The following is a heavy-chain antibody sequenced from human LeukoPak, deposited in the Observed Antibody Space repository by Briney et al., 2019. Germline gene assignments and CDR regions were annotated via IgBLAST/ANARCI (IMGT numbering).Heavy chain of an antibody. CDR1: GFIFNNYA. J-gene: IGHJ4*02. CDR2: INNNGDST. CDR3: ARIERCDY. Sequence: GGSLRLSCAASGFIFNNYALHWVRQAPGKGLEFVSTINNNGDSTYYGNSVKGRFTISRDNSKNTLYLQMDSLRPDDTAEYYCARIERCDYWGQGTLVTVSS. V-gene: IGHV3-64*01.